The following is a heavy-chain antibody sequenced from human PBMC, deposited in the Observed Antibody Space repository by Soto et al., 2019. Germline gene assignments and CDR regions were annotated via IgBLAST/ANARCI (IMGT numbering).Heavy chain of an antibody. CDR3: ARDPNDISADYHHYYYGLDV. CDR1: GYTFTSYG. V-gene: IGHV1-3*01. J-gene: IGHJ6*01. CDR2: INAGNGNT. Sequence: GSSVKVSCKASGYTFTSYGIHWVRQAPGQRLEWTGWINAGNGNTKYSEKFQGIATITRDTSASTAYLELSSLRSEDTAVYYCARDPNDISADYHHYYYGLDVSGQGTTGIVSS. D-gene: IGHD3-22*01.